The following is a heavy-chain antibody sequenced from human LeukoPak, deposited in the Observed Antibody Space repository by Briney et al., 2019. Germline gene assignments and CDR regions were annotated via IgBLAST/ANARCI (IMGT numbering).Heavy chain of an antibody. Sequence: GGSLRLSCAASGFTFSSYGMHWVRQAPGKGLEWVSYISSSGSTIYYADSVKGRFAISRDNAKNSLFLQMNSLRAEDTAVYYCARDDPEYYYGSGTRLGRPTTDYMDVWGKGTTVTISS. J-gene: IGHJ6*03. V-gene: IGHV3-48*04. CDR3: ARDDPEYYYGSGTRLGRPTTDYMDV. CDR1: GFTFSSYG. D-gene: IGHD3-10*01. CDR2: ISSSGSTI.